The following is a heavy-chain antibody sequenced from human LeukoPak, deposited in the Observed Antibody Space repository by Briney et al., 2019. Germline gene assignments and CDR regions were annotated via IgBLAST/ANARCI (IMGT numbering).Heavy chain of an antibody. CDR2: ISDIGSI. Sequence: SETLSLTCTVSGGSISSYYWSWIRQPPGKGLEWIAYISDIGSINYNPSLKSRVTISLETSKNQFSLKLSSVTAADTAVYYCAREWTYSGYDSGAFDIWGQGTMVTVSS. CDR1: GGSISSYY. V-gene: IGHV4-59*12. D-gene: IGHD5-12*01. CDR3: AREWTYSGYDSGAFDI. J-gene: IGHJ3*02.